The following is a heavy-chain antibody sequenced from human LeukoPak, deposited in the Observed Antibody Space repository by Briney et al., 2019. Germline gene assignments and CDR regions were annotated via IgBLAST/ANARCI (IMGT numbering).Heavy chain of an antibody. CDR1: GYTFTSYG. J-gene: IGHJ4*02. V-gene: IGHV1-69*04. D-gene: IGHD3-22*01. CDR2: IIPILGIA. Sequence: ASVKVSCKASGYTFTSYGISWVRQAPGQGLEWMGRIIPILGIANYAQKFQGRVTITADKSTSTAYMELSSLRSEDTAVYYCARVPNPYYYDSSGYPGDYWGQGTLVTVSS. CDR3: ARVPNPYYYDSSGYPGDY.